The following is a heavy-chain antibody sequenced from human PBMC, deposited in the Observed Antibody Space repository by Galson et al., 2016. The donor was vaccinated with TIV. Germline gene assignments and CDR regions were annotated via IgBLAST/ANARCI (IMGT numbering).Heavy chain of an antibody. J-gene: IGHJ4*02. Sequence: SVKVSCKASGDTFSSYPFNWVRQAPGQGLEWVGGFIPLSGTANYAQKFQGRVTISADESTSTLYMELSSLRFEDTAVYYCARANACGGACYYFDYWGQGTLVTVSS. V-gene: IGHV1-69*13. CDR2: FIPLSGTA. CDR3: ARANACGGACYYFDY. D-gene: IGHD2-21*02. CDR1: GDTFSSYP.